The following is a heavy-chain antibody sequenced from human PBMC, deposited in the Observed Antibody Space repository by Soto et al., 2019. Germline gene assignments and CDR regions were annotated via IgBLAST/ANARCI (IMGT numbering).Heavy chain of an antibody. J-gene: IGHJ4*02. CDR2: IFHDGTA. CDR1: GVSISSGNW. Sequence: PSETLSLTCAVSGVSISSGNWWTCVRQSPQRGLEYIGEIFHDGTANYYPSFERRVAISVDTSKNQFSLKLTSVTAADTAIYFFAMLVYETRLNYMFFDFWGQGTLVPGSS. CDR3: AMLVYETRLNYMFFDF. D-gene: IGHD6-6*01. V-gene: IGHV4-4*02.